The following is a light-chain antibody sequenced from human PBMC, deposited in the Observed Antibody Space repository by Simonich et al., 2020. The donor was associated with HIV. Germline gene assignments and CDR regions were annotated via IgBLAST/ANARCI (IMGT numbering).Light chain of an antibody. CDR3: CSYAGSSTLV. V-gene: IGLV2-23*02. CDR2: DVR. Sequence: QSALTQPASVSGSPGQSITISCTGTSSAVGGYNYVSWYQQHPGKAPKLMIYDVRKRPSGVSNRFSGSKSGNTASLTISGLQAEDEADYYCCSYAGSSTLVFGGGTKLTVL. J-gene: IGLJ3*02. CDR1: SSAVGGYNY.